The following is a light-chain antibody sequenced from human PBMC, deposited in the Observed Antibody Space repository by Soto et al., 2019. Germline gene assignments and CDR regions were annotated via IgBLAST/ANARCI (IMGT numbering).Light chain of an antibody. CDR2: DVT. CDR1: SSDVGGYIF. CDR3: CSYAGSYTYV. V-gene: IGLV2-11*01. Sequence: HSALTQPRSVSRSPGQSVTISCTGTSSDVGGYIFVSCYQQHPGKAPKLMIYDVTKRPSGVPDRFSGSKSGNTASLTISGLQAEDEADYYCCSYAGSYTYVFGTGTKVTVL. J-gene: IGLJ1*01.